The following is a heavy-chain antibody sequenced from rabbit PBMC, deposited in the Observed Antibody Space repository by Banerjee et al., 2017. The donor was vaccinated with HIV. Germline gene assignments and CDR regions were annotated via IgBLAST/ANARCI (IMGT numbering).Heavy chain of an antibody. CDR3: ARGTYIGGGYNL. V-gene: IGHV1S45*01. Sequence: QEQLVESGGGLVQPGGSLTLSCKASGIDFSSYYYMCWVRQAPGKGLEWIGYIEVGFGSAYYASWAKGRFTISKTSPTTVTLQMTSLTAADTATYFCARGTYIGGGYNLWGPGTLVTVS. D-gene: IGHD1-1*01. J-gene: IGHJ4*01. CDR1: GIDFSSYYY. CDR2: IEVGFGSA.